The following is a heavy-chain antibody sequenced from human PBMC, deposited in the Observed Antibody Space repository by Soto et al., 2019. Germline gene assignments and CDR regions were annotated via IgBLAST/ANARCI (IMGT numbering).Heavy chain of an antibody. Sequence: AAVTVSFPVSGYTIKELSMHWVRQAPGKGLEWMGGFDPEDGETIYAQKFQGRVTMTEDTSTDTAYMELSSLRSEDTAVYYCATWERTGTPGYFDYWGQGTLVTVSS. J-gene: IGHJ4*02. CDR2: FDPEDGET. V-gene: IGHV1-24*01. CDR1: GYTIKELS. D-gene: IGHD1-1*01. CDR3: ATWERTGTPGYFDY.